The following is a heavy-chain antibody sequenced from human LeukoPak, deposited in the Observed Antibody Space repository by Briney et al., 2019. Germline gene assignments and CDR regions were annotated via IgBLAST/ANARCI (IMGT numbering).Heavy chain of an antibody. J-gene: IGHJ4*02. V-gene: IGHV4-39*07. CDR2: IYYSGST. D-gene: IGHD2-8*01. CDR3: ARVFEGMVYAPLFDY. Sequence: PSETLSLTCTVSGGSISSSSYYWGWIRQPPGKGLEWIGSIYYSGSTYNNPSLKSRVTISVDTSKNQFSLKLSSVTAADTAVYYCARVFEGMVYAPLFDYWGQGTLVTVSS. CDR1: GGSISSSSYY.